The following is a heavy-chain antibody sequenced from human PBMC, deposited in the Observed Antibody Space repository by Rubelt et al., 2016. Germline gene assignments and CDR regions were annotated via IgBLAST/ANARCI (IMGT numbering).Heavy chain of an antibody. CDR1: GGSISSSSYY. Sequence: QLQLQESGPGLVKPSETLSLTCTVSGGSISSSSYYWGWIRQPPGKGLEWIGSIYYSGSTYYTPSLKGRVAIAAAQSKNQCSLRRSSVTAADTAVYYCARIRYGDYFDYWGQGTLVTVSS. V-gene: IGHV4-39*07. D-gene: IGHD4-17*01. CDR2: IYYSGST. J-gene: IGHJ4*02. CDR3: ARIRYGDYFDY.